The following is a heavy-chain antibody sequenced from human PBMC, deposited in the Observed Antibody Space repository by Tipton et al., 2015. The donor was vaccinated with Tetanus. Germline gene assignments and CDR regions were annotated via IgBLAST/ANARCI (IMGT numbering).Heavy chain of an antibody. D-gene: IGHD2/OR15-2a*01. CDR1: GFTFSNYA. CDR2: ISSTTSYI. J-gene: IGHJ4*02. Sequence: SLRLSCPVTGFTFSNYAMNWVRQAPGKGLEWVSSISSTTSYIYYADSVKGRFTISRDNAKHSLYLQMDSLRAEDTAVYYCARAAGFLGLTHDFWGRGTLVSVSS. CDR3: ARAAGFLGLTHDF. V-gene: IGHV3-21*04.